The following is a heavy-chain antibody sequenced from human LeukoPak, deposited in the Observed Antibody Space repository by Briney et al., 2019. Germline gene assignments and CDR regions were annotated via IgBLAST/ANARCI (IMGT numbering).Heavy chain of an antibody. J-gene: IGHJ4*02. D-gene: IGHD3-22*01. V-gene: IGHV4-39*01. CDR1: GGSISSTSSY. Sequence: SETLSLTCTVSGGSISSTSSYWGWIRQPPGKGLEWIGSVRYSGKTYYNPSLKSRVSMSLDTSKNQFSLRLTSVTAADTAVYSCARHYYDSSGLAYYFDYWGQGTLVTVSS. CDR2: VRYSGKT. CDR3: ARHYYDSSGLAYYFDY.